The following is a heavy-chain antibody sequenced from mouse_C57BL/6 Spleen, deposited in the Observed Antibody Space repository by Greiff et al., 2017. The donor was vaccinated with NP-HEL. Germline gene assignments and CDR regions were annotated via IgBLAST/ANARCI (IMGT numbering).Heavy chain of an antibody. CDR3: ARRQLRGGNAMDY. CDR1: GFTFSSYA. CDR2: ISDGGSYT. D-gene: IGHD3-2*02. J-gene: IGHJ4*01. V-gene: IGHV5-4*03. Sequence: EVMLVESGGGLVKPGGSLKLSCAASGFTFSSYAMSWVRQTPEKRLEWVATISDGGSYTYYPDNVKGRFTISRDNAKNNLYLQMSHLKSEDTAMYYCARRQLRGGNAMDYWGQGTSVTVSS.